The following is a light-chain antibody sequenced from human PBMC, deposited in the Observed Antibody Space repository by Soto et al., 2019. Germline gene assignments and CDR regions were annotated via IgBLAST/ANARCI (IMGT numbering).Light chain of an antibody. Sequence: AWRQSKDTLSXXKRLXATLXXRXSQSVSSYLAWYQQKPGQAPRLLIYDASNRATGIPARFSGSGSGTDFTLTISSLEPEDFAVYYCQQRSNWPPITFGHGTRVEIK. CDR3: QQRSNWPPIT. CDR1: QSVSSY. J-gene: IGKJ5*01. V-gene: IGKV3-11*01. CDR2: DAS.